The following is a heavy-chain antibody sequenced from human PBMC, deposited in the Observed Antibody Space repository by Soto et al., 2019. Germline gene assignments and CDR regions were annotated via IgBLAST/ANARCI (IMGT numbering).Heavy chain of an antibody. CDR1: GFIFSDFA. CDR3: ARGNGLNFYHYTMDV. CDR2: ISYDGSDR. J-gene: IGHJ6*02. V-gene: IGHV3-30*14. D-gene: IGHD2-8*01. Sequence: QVHLVESGGGVVQPGRSLRLSCAASGFIFSDFAMHWVRQGPGKGLEWVTVISYDGSDRYYADSVNGRFTISKDNSRNTLYLQMNSLRHEDTAVYYCARGNGLNFYHYTMDVWGQGTTVTVSS.